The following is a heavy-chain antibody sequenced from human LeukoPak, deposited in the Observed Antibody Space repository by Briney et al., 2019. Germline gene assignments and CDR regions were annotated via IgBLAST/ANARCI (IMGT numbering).Heavy chain of an antibody. V-gene: IGHV4-39*01. CDR3: ARLWRAAIDY. CDR1: GGSTSSSSYY. D-gene: IGHD1-1*01. J-gene: IGHJ4*02. Sequence: SETLSLTCTVSGGSTSSSSYYWGWIRQPPGKGLEWIGSIYYSGSTYYNPSLKSRVTISADTSKNQFSLKLSSVTAADTAVYYCARLWRAAIDYGGQGTLVTVSS. CDR2: IYYSGST.